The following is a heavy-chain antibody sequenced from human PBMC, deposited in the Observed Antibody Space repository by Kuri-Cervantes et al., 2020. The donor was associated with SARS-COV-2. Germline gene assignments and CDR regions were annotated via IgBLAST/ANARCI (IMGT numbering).Heavy chain of an antibody. Sequence: GSLRLSCTVSGGSISSSSYYWGWIRQPPGKGLEWIGSIYYSGSTFYNPSLKSRVTISVDTSKNQFSLKLSSVTAADTAVYYCARSTPFRRLVVISQGGAFDIWGQGTMVTVSS. J-gene: IGHJ3*02. D-gene: IGHD3-22*01. V-gene: IGHV4-39*01. CDR1: GGSISSSSYY. CDR2: IYYSGST. CDR3: ARSTPFRRLVVISQGGAFDI.